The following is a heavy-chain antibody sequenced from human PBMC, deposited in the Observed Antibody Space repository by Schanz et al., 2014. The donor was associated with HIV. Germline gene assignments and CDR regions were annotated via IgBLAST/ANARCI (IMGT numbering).Heavy chain of an antibody. CDR1: GFTFNSYD. V-gene: IGHV3-30*03. Sequence: QVQLVDSGGGVVQPGRSLRLSCAASGFTFNSYDMHWVRQAPGKGLEWVAVISYDGRNKYYGDSVKGRFTVSRDNAKKSLYLQMNSLRGEDTALYFCAREAILTGYYNLDYWGRGTLVTVSS. D-gene: IGHD3-9*01. J-gene: IGHJ4*02. CDR2: ISYDGRNK. CDR3: AREAILTGYYNLDY.